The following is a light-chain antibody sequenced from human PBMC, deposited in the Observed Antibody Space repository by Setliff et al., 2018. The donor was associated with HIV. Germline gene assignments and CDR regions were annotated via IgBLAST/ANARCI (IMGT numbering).Light chain of an antibody. J-gene: IGLJ1*01. CDR3: TSYASSSTFV. CDR1: NSDVGGYNF. CDR2: EVN. Sequence: QSALTQPASVSGSPGQSITISCTGTNSDVGGYNFVSWYQQHPGKAPKVMLYEVNNRPSGVSNRFSGSKSGNTASLTISGLQAEDEADYYCTSYASSSTFVFGSGTKVPS. V-gene: IGLV2-14*01.